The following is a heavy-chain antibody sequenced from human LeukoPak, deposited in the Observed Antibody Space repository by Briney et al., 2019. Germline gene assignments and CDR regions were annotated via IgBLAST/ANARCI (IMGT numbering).Heavy chain of an antibody. CDR2: ISGSGGST. D-gene: IGHD2-21*02. Sequence: GGSLRLSCAASGFTFSSYAMSWVRQAPGKGLEWVSAISGSGGSTYYADSVKGRFTIPRDNSKNTLYLQMNSLRAEDTAVYYCAAPSAYCGGDCYQPFDYWGQGTLVTVSS. CDR1: GFTFSSYA. CDR3: AAPSAYCGGDCYQPFDY. V-gene: IGHV3-23*01. J-gene: IGHJ4*02.